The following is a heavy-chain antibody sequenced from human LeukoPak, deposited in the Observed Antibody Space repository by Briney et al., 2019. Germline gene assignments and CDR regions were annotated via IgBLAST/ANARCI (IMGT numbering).Heavy chain of an antibody. CDR2: ISGSGGST. CDR1: GFTFSSYA. D-gene: IGHD3-22*01. J-gene: IGHJ4*02. CDR3: AKDSTPVDYYDSSGPYYFDY. Sequence: GGSLRLSCAASGFTFSSYAMSWVRQAPGKGLEWVSAISGSGGSTYYADSVKGRFTISRDNSKNTLYLQMNSQRAEDTAVYYCAKDSTPVDYYDSSGPYYFDYWGQGTLVTVSS. V-gene: IGHV3-23*01.